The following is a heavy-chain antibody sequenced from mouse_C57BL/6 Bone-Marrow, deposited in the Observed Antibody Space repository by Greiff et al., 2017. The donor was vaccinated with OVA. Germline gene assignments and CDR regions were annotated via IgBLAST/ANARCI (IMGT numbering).Heavy chain of an antibody. J-gene: IGHJ2*01. Sequence: DVKLVESGPGLVKPSQTVFLTCTVTGISITTGNYRWSWIRQFPGNKLEWIGYIYYSGTITYNPSLTSRTTITRDTPKNQFFLEMNSLTAEDTATYYCAREGGIYDGYYQGFDYWGQGTTLTVSS. CDR1: GISITTGNYR. CDR2: IYYSGTI. V-gene: IGHV3-5*01. D-gene: IGHD2-3*01. CDR3: AREGGIYDGYYQGFDY.